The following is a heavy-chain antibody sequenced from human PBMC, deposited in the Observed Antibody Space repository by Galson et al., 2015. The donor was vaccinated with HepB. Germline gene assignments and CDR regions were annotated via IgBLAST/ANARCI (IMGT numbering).Heavy chain of an antibody. J-gene: IGHJ4*02. CDR1: GFTFSTYA. V-gene: IGHV3-23*01. Sequence: SLRLSCAASGFTFSTYAVSWVRQAPGKGLEWVSSITSGGTTYYADSVKGRFTISRDNSKNTVYLQMNSLRAEDTAVYYCARGRRDDVGAKYYFDYWGQGTLVTVSS. D-gene: IGHD1-26*01. CDR3: ARGRRDDVGAKYYFDY. CDR2: ITSGGTT.